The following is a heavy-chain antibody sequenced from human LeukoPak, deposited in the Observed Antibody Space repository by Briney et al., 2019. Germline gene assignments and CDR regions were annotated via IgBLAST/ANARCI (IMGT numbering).Heavy chain of an antibody. J-gene: IGHJ4*02. V-gene: IGHV4-59*01. CDR1: GGSICSYY. Sequence: SETLSLTCTVSGGSICSYYWSWIRQPPGKGLEWIGYIYYSGSTNYNPSLKSRVTISVDTSKNQFSLKLSSVTAADTAVYYCARDSVSGSIDYWGQGTLVTVSS. D-gene: IGHD1-1*01. CDR2: IYYSGST. CDR3: ARDSVSGSIDY.